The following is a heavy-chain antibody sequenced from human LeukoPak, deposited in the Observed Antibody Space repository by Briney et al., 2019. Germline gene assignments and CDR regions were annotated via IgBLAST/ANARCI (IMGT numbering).Heavy chain of an antibody. V-gene: IGHV3-23*01. CDR2: ISGSGSST. CDR3: APLAATTDY. Sequence: GGSLRLSCTASGFTFSNYAMSWVRQAPGKGLEWVSVISGSGSSTLYADSVRGRFTISRDNSKNTLYLQMSSLRAEDTAVYYCAPLAATTDYWGQGTLVTVSS. D-gene: IGHD5-12*01. CDR1: GFTFSNYA. J-gene: IGHJ4*02.